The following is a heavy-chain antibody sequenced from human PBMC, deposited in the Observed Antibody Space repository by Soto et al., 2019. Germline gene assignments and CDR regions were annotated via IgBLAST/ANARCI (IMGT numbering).Heavy chain of an antibody. CDR2: ISAYNGNT. CDR3: ARVVVVPAADYYYYGMDV. V-gene: IGHV1-18*04. Sequence: ASVKVSCKASGYTFTSYGISWVRQAPGQGLEWMGWISAYNGNTNYAQKLQGRVTMTTDTSTSTAYMELRSLRSDDTAVYYCARVVVVPAADYYYYGMDVRGQGTTVTVSS. J-gene: IGHJ6*02. CDR1: GYTFTSYG. D-gene: IGHD2-2*01.